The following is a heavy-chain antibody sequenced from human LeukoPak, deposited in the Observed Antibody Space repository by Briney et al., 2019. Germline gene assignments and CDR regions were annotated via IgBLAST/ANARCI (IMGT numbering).Heavy chain of an antibody. Sequence: PSETLSLTCTVSGGSISSYYWSWIRQPPGKGLEWIGYIYYSGSTNYNPSLKSRVTISVDTSKNQFSLKLSSVTAADTAVYYCARVWGYGPFGYWGQGTLVTVSS. D-gene: IGHD3-16*01. CDR2: IYYSGST. V-gene: IGHV4-59*08. J-gene: IGHJ4*02. CDR1: GGSISSYY. CDR3: ARVWGYGPFGY.